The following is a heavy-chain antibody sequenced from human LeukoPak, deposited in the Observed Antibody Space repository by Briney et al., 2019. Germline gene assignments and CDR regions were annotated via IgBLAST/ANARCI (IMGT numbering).Heavy chain of an antibody. CDR3: ARGPTAVADYYFDY. Sequence: ASVKVSCKASGYTFTSCDINWVRQATGQGLEWMGWMNPNSGNTGYAQKFQGRVTMTKDTSIGTAYMELSSLASEDTAIYYCARGPTAVADYYFDYWGQGALVTVSS. CDR1: GYTFTSCD. J-gene: IGHJ4*02. CDR2: MNPNSGNT. D-gene: IGHD6-19*01. V-gene: IGHV1-8*01.